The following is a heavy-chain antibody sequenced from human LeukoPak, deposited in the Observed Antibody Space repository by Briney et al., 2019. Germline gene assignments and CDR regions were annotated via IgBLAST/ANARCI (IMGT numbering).Heavy chain of an antibody. CDR3: ATWNSVLTGYFF. J-gene: IGHJ4*02. V-gene: IGHV4-34*01. D-gene: IGHD3-9*01. Sequence: SETLSLTCAVYGGSFSTYYGTWIRQSPGKGLEWIGEINHNGDTNHKPSLKSRVTISVDTSKNQFSLRLRSVTAAGTAVYYCATWNSVLTGYFFWGQGTLVTVSS. CDR1: GGSFSTYY. CDR2: INHNGDT.